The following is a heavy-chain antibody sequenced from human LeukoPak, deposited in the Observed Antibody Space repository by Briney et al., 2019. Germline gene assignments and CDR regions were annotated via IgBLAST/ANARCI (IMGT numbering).Heavy chain of an antibody. CDR3: ARAGSGTYYKGFDY. Sequence: SETLSLTCAVYGGSFSGYYWSWIRQPPGKGLEWIGEINHSGSTNYNPSLKSRVTISLDTSKNQFSLKLSSVTAADTAVYYCARAGSGTYYKGFDYWGQGTLVTVSS. V-gene: IGHV4-34*01. D-gene: IGHD3-10*01. CDR2: INHSGST. J-gene: IGHJ4*02. CDR1: GGSFSGYY.